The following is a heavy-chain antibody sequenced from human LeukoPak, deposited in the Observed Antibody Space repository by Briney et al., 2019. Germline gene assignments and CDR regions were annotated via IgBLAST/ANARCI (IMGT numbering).Heavy chain of an antibody. CDR3: ATLSKFSSYGYDY. CDR2: NNPNSGGT. D-gene: IGHD5-18*01. V-gene: IGHV1-2*02. CDR1: GYTFTGYY. J-gene: IGHJ4*02. Sequence: GASVKVSCKASGYTFTGYYMHWVRQAPGQGLEWMGWNNPNSGGTNYAQKFQGRVTMTRDTSISTAYMELSRLRSDDTAVYYCATLSKFSSYGYDYWGQGTLVTVSS.